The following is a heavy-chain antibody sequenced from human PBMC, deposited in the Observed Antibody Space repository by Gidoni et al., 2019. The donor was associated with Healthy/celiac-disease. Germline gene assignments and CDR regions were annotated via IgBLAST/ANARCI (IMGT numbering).Heavy chain of an antibody. CDR1: GGPISSYY. CDR2: IYYSGST. V-gene: IGHV4-59*01. Sequence: QVQLQESGPGLVKPSETLSLTCTVPGGPISSYYWSWIRQPPGKGLEWIGYIYYSGSTNYNPSLKSRVTISVDTSKNQFSLKRSSVTAADTAVYYCARDPTYYYGSGSYSGMDVWGQGTTVTVSS. CDR3: ARDPTYYYGSGSYSGMDV. J-gene: IGHJ6*02. D-gene: IGHD3-10*01.